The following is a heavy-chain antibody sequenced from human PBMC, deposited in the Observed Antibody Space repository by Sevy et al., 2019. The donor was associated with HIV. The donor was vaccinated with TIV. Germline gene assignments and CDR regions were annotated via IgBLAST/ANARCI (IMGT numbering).Heavy chain of an antibody. CDR3: ARGHIFSYYDFWSGYSYFDY. J-gene: IGHJ4*02. V-gene: IGHV4-59*01. CDR2: IYYSGST. Sequence: SETLPLTCTVSGGSISSYYWSWIRQPPGKGLEWIGYIYYSGSTNYNPSLKSRVTISVDTSKNQFSLKLSSVTAADTAVYYCARGHIFSYYDFWSGYSYFDYWGQGTLVTVSS. D-gene: IGHD3-3*01. CDR1: GGSISSYY.